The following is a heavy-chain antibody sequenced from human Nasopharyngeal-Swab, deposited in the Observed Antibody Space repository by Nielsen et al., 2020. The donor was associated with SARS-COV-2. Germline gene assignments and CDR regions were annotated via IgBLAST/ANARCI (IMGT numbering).Heavy chain of an antibody. CDR1: GYTFISYY. CDR2: FDPEDGET. D-gene: IGHD2-2*01. Sequence: ASVKVSCKASGYTFISYYLHWVRQPAAKGLEWMGGFDPEDGETIYAQKFQGRVTMTADTSTDTAYMELSSLRSEDTAVYYCRVVPAAMWYYYYGMDVWGQGTTVTVSS. CDR3: RVVPAAMWYYYYGMDV. V-gene: IGHV1-24*01. J-gene: IGHJ6*02.